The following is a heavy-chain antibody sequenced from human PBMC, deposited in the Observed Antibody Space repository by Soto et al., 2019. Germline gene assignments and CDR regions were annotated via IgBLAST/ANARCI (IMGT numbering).Heavy chain of an antibody. CDR1: GFTFSGSA. J-gene: IGHJ3*02. Sequence: EVQLVESGGGLVQPGGSLKLSCAASGFTFSGSAMHWVRQASGKGLEWVGRIRSKANSYATAYAASVKGRFTISRDDSKNKAYLQMNSLKTEDTAVYYSTRHYGGRAFDIWGQGTMVTVSS. D-gene: IGHD2-15*01. CDR2: IRSKANSYAT. CDR3: TRHYGGRAFDI. V-gene: IGHV3-73*01.